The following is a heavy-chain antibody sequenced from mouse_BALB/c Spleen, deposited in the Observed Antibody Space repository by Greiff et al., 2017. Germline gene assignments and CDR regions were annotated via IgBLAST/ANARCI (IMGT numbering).Heavy chain of an antibody. V-gene: IGHV1-62-2*01. CDR3: ARHEEMGYRYGSWFAY. Sequence: QVQLKQSGAELVKPGASVKLSCKASGYTFTEYIIHWVKQRSGQGLEWIGWFYPGSGSIKYNEKFKDKATLTADKSSSTVYMELSRLTSEDSAVYFCARHEEMGYRYGSWFAYWGQGTLVTVSA. CDR2: FYPGSGSI. CDR1: GYTFTEYI. D-gene: IGHD2-14*01. J-gene: IGHJ3*01.